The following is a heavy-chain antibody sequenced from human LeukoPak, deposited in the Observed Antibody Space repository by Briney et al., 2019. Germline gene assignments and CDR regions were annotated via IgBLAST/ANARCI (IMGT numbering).Heavy chain of an antibody. V-gene: IGHV4-39*07. Sequence: SETLSLTCTVSGGSISSSSYYWGWIRQPPGKGLEWIGEIYHSGSTNYNPSLKSRVTISVNKSKNQFSLKLSSVTAADTAVYYCARSIVVVPAAMLPRYYYYYYMDVWGKGTTVTVSS. CDR1: GGSISSSSYY. CDR2: IYHSGST. J-gene: IGHJ6*03. CDR3: ARSIVVVPAAMLPRYYYYYYMDV. D-gene: IGHD2-2*01.